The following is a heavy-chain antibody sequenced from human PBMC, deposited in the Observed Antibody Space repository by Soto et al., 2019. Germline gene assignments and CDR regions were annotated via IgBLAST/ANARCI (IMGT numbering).Heavy chain of an antibody. CDR1: GGTFSSYA. V-gene: IGHV1-69*06. Sequence: SVKVSCKASGGTFSSYAISWVRQAPGQGLEWMGGIIPIIGTAKYAQKFQGRVTITGDKSASTAYMELSSLRSEDTAVYYCARDGLRYFYWLAPNYYYMYVRGKGTTVTVSS. CDR3: ARDGLRYFYWLAPNYYYMYV. CDR2: IIPIIGTA. J-gene: IGHJ6*03. D-gene: IGHD3-9*01.